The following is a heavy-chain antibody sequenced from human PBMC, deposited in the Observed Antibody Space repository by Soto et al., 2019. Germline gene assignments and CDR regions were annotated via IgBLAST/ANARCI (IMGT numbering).Heavy chain of an antibody. CDR2: INAGNGNT. CDR1: GYTFTSYA. V-gene: IGHV1-3*01. D-gene: IGHD6-19*01. J-gene: IGHJ4*02. Sequence: ASVKVSCKASGYTFTSYAMHWVRQAPGQRLEWMGWINAGNGNTKYSQKFQGRVTITRDTSASTAYMELSSLRSEDTAVYYCARDHWQWLVRGGTFDYWGQGTLVTVSS. CDR3: ARDHWQWLVRGGTFDY.